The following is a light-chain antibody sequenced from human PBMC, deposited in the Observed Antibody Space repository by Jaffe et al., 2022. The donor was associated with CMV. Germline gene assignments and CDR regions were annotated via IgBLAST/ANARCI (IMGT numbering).Light chain of an antibody. J-gene: IGLJ2*01. Sequence: QAVLTQPSSLSASPGASASLTCTLRSGINVGSYRIYWYQQKPGSPPQYLLMYKSDSDKNQGLGVPSRFSGSKDASANAGILVISGLQSEDEAAYYCMIWHNSAVVFGGGTKLTVL. CDR2: YKSDSDK. CDR1: SGINVGSYR. CDR3: MIWHNSAVV. V-gene: IGLV5-45*03.